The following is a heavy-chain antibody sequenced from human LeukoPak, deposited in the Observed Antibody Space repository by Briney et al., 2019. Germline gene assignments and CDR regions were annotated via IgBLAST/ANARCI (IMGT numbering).Heavy chain of an antibody. CDR1: GFTFGNYW. Sequence: GGSLRLSCAASGFTFGNYWMTWVRQAPGKGLEWVASIKQDGSDEYYVDSVKGRCTISRDNSKNTVSLQMHSLRAEDTATYYCAKDNGWLHYCHWGQGTLVTVSS. CDR2: IKQDGSDE. J-gene: IGHJ4*02. D-gene: IGHD5-24*01. CDR3: AKDNGWLHYCH. V-gene: IGHV3-7*03.